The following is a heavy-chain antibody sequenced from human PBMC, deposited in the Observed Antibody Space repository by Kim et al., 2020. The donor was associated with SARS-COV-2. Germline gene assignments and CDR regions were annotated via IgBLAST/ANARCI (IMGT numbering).Heavy chain of an antibody. CDR1: GFTVSSNY. J-gene: IGHJ4*02. V-gene: IGHV3-53*01. CDR3: AREMGSSAVDY. D-gene: IGHD6-13*01. CDR2: IYSGGST. Sequence: GGSLRLSCAASGFTVSSNYMSWVRQAPGKGLEWVSVIYSGGSTYYADSVKGRFTISRDNSKNTLYLQMNSLRAEDTAVYYCAREMGSSAVDYWGQGTLVTVSS.